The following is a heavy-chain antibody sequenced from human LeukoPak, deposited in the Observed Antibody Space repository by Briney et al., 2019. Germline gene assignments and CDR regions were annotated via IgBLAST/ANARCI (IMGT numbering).Heavy chain of an antibody. CDR3: ARVKKIQLWLYVPFFDY. J-gene: IGHJ4*02. V-gene: IGHV3-11*04. Sequence: PGGSLRLSCAASGFTFSDYYMSWIRQAPGKGLEWVSYISSSGSTIYYADSVKGRFTISRDNAKNSLYLQMNSLRAEDTAVYYCARVKKIQLWLYVPFFDYWGQGTLVTVSS. D-gene: IGHD5-18*01. CDR2: ISSSGSTI. CDR1: GFTFSDYY.